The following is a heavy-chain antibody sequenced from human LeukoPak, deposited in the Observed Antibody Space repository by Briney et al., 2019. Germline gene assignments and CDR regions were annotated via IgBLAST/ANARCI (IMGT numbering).Heavy chain of an antibody. Sequence: SVKVSCKTSGDTFSNYAISWVRQAPGQGLEWMGGIIPIFDTTNYAQKFQGRVTITADESTNTAYMELSSLRSEDTAVYYCAVTQDQDHWGQGTLVTVSS. CDR2: IIPIFDTT. J-gene: IGHJ4*02. V-gene: IGHV1-69*13. CDR3: AVTQDQDH. D-gene: IGHD4-23*01. CDR1: GDTFSNYA.